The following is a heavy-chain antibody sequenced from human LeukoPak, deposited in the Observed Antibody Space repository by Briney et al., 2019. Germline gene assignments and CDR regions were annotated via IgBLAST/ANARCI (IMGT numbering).Heavy chain of an antibody. V-gene: IGHV4-59*01. Sequence: SETLSLTCTVSGGSISSYYWSWIRQPPGKGLEWVGYIYYSGSTNYNPSLTSRVTISVNTSKKQFSLKLSSVTVADPAAVYSARSHYDFWRGPGMFDCRGQGTMVSVRS. CDR1: GGSISSYY. D-gene: IGHD3-3*01. J-gene: IGHJ4*02. CDR3: ARSHYDFWRGPGMFDC. CDR2: IYYSGST.